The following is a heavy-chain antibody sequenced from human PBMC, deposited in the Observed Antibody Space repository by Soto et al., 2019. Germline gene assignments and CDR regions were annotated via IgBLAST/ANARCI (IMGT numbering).Heavy chain of an antibody. J-gene: IGHJ6*03. CDR2: ISGSGGST. Sequence: EVQLLESGGGLVQPGGSLRLSCAASGFTFSSYAMSWVRQAPGKGLEWVSAISGSGGSTYYADSVKGRFTISRDNSKNRLYLQMNSLRAEDTAVYYCAKGEGPFDYYYYMDVWGKGTTVTVSS. D-gene: IGHD1-26*01. CDR1: GFTFSSYA. CDR3: AKGEGPFDYYYYMDV. V-gene: IGHV3-23*01.